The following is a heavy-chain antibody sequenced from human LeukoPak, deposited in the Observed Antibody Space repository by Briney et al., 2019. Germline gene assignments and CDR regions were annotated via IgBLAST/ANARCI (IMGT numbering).Heavy chain of an antibody. CDR1: GFTFSSYA. Sequence: PGGSLRLSCAASGFTFSSYAMSWVRQAPGKGLEWVSAISGSGGSTYYADSVKGRFTISRDNSKNTLYLQMNSLRAEDTAVYYCAKDLGEITMIVVVIRRLDAFDIWGQGTMVTVSS. V-gene: IGHV3-23*01. CDR3: AKDLGEITMIVVVIRRLDAFDI. CDR2: ISGSGGST. J-gene: IGHJ3*02. D-gene: IGHD3-22*01.